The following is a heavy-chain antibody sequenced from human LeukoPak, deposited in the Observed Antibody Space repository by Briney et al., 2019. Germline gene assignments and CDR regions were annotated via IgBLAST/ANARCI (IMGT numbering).Heavy chain of an antibody. CDR1: GYTFTSYD. Sequence: ASVKVSCKASGYTFTSYDINWVRQATGQGLEWMGWMNPNSGNTGYAQKFQGRVTMTRSTSISTAYMELSSLRSEDTAVYYCASGLTGYYDSSANMDVWGKGTTATVSS. CDR3: ASGLTGYYDSSANMDV. CDR2: MNPNSGNT. V-gene: IGHV1-8*01. J-gene: IGHJ6*03. D-gene: IGHD3-22*01.